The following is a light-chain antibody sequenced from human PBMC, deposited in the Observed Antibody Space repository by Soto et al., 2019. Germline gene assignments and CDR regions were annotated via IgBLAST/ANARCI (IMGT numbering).Light chain of an antibody. Sequence: DIQMTQSPSTLSASVGDRVTITCRASHSISPWLAWYQQKPGKAPKLLIHTVSTLKSGVPSRFSGSGSGTEFTLTISRLEPEDFAVYYCQQYGSSPPTWTFGQGTKVEIK. CDR3: QQYGSSPPTWT. J-gene: IGKJ1*01. V-gene: IGKV1-5*03. CDR2: TVS. CDR1: HSISPW.